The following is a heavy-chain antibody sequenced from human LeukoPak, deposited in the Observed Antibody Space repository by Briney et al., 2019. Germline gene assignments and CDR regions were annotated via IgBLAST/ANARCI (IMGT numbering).Heavy chain of an antibody. Sequence: SVKVSCKASGGTFSSYAISWVRQAPGQGLEWMGGIIPIFGTANYAQKFQGRVTITADKSTSTAYMELSSLRSEDMAVYYCARVGSSWFYYYYYMDVWGKGTTVTVSS. D-gene: IGHD6-13*01. J-gene: IGHJ6*03. CDR2: IIPIFGTA. V-gene: IGHV1-69*06. CDR1: GGTFSSYA. CDR3: ARVGSSWFYYYYYMDV.